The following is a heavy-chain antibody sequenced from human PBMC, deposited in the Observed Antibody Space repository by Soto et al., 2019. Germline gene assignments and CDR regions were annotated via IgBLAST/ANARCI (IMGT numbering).Heavy chain of an antibody. CDR3: ARDVSRGELLGGAYYYYGMDV. J-gene: IGHJ6*02. CDR2: IIPIFGTA. D-gene: IGHD1-26*01. Sequence: SVKVSCKASGGTFSSYAISWVRQAPGQGLEWMGGIIPIFGTANYAQKFQGRVTITADESTSTAYMELSSLRSEDTAVYYCARDVSRGELLGGAYYYYGMDVWGQGTTVTVSS. V-gene: IGHV1-69*13. CDR1: GGTFSSYA.